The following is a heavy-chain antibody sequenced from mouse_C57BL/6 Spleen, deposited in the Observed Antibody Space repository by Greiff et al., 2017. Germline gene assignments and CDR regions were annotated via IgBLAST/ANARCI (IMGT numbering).Heavy chain of an antibody. CDR2: ISSCGSYT. Sequence: EVMLVESGGDLVKPGGSLKLSCAASGFTFSSYGMSWVRQTPDKRLEWVATISSCGSYTYYPDSVKGRFTISRDNAKNTLYLQRSSLKSEDTAMYYCARQPDSWYFDVWGTGTTVTVAS. CDR3: ARQPDSWYFDV. CDR1: GFTFSSYG. J-gene: IGHJ1*03. V-gene: IGHV5-6*01.